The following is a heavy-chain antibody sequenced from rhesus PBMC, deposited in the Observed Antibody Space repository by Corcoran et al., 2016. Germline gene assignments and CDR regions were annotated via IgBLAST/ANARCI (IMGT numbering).Heavy chain of an antibody. Sequence: EVQLVESGGGLVQPGGSLRLSCSASGFTFISYDMSWVRQAPGKGLECVSYISYTDKTIYYADSVKGRFTISRDNAKNSLSLQMSSLRAEDTAVYYCTRYNSSIGGLDSWGQGVVVTVSS. V-gene: IGHV3-136*01. CDR3: TRYNSSIGGLDS. J-gene: IGHJ6*01. D-gene: IGHD3-3*01. CDR2: ISYTDKTI. CDR1: GFTFISYD.